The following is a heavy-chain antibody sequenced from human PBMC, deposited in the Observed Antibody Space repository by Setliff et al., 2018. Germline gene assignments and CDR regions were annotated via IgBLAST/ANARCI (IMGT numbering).Heavy chain of an antibody. Sequence: PGGSLRLSCAGAGFAVNSNFMTWVRQAPGKGLEWLSVIYIGGQTFYADSVKGRFSISRDESKNTLYLQLNSLRVEDSAIYYCARQSAVGGSNLKDGTYYGVDAWGQGIMVTVSS. CDR2: IYIGGQT. J-gene: IGHJ6*02. CDR3: ARQSAVGGSNLKDGTYYGVDA. D-gene: IGHD1-26*01. CDR1: GFAVNSNF. V-gene: IGHV3-66*04.